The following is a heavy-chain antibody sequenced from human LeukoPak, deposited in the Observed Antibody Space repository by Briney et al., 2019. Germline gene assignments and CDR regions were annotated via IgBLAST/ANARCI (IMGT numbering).Heavy chain of an antibody. CDR2: IYYSGST. CDR3: AREFSSGWYDP. D-gene: IGHD6-19*01. CDR1: GGSISSYY. V-gene: IGHV4-59*12. Sequence: SETLSLTCTVSGGSISSYYWSWIRQPPGKGLEWIGYIYYSGSTNYNPSLKSRVTISVDTSKNQFSLKLSSVTAADTAVYYCAREFSSGWYDPWGQGTLVTVSS. J-gene: IGHJ5*02.